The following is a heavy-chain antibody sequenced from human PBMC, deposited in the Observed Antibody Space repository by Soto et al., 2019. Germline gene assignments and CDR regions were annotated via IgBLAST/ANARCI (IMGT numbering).Heavy chain of an antibody. D-gene: IGHD3-10*01. CDR2: IGGGGDTT. V-gene: IGHV3-23*01. CDR3: AKGRGGSGSLTPRVDF. CDR1: GFTFNNYA. J-gene: IGHJ4*02. Sequence: EVQLLESGGGLVQPGGSLRLSCAASGFTFNNYAMTWVRRAPGKGRRWVSAIGGGGDTTSYADSVKGRFTVSRDGSKNTLYLQMSSLRAEDTALYYCAKGRGGSGSLTPRVDFWGQGTLVTVSS.